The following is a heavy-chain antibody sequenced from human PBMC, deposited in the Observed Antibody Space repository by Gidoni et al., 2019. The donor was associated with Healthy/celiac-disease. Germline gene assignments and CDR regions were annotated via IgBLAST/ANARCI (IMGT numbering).Heavy chain of an antibody. Sequence: QVQLVQSGAEVKKPGASVKVSCKASGYTFTSYGISWVRQAPGQGLEWMGWISAYNGNTNYAQKLQGRVTMTTDTSTSTAYMELRSLRSDDTAVYYCASTSYGGNSFYYYGMDVWGQGTTVTVSS. CDR1: GYTFTSYG. D-gene: IGHD2-21*02. CDR2: ISAYNGNT. CDR3: ASTSYGGNSFYYYGMDV. V-gene: IGHV1-18*01. J-gene: IGHJ6*02.